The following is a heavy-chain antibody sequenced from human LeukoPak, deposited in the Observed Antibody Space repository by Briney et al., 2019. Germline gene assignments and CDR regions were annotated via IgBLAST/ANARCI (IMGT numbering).Heavy chain of an antibody. D-gene: IGHD3-22*01. J-gene: IGHJ4*02. Sequence: SVKVSCKASGGTFSSYAISWVRPAPGQGLDWLGTIIPILGIANYAQKFQGRVTITADKSTSTAYMELSSLRSEDTAVYYCARAREYYYDSSGYYFFWGQGTLVTVSS. CDR2: IIPILGIA. CDR3: ARAREYYYDSSGYYFF. V-gene: IGHV1-69*04. CDR1: GGTFSSYA.